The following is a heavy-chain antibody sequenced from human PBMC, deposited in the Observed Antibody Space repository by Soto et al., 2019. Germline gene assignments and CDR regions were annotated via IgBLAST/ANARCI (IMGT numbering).Heavy chain of an antibody. J-gene: IGHJ2*01. CDR3: AKYGVEAVVGTWYFDL. D-gene: IGHD6-19*01. V-gene: IGHV3-30*18. CDR1: GFTFSSSG. Sequence: QVQLVASGGGLVQPVRSLSLSCAASGFTFSSSGMHWVRPAPGKGLEWGAVISYDGSNKYYADSVKGRFTISIDNSKNTLYLQMNSLRAEDTAVYYCAKYGVEAVVGTWYFDLWGRGTLVTVSS. CDR2: ISYDGSNK.